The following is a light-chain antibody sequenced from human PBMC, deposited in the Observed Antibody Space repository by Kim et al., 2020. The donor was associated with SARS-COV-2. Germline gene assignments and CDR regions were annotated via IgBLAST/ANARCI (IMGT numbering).Light chain of an antibody. Sequence: QSVLTQPPSVSGAPGQRVIISCTGSSSNIGAGSTYDVNWYQQFPGRAPKLLVYGSKNRPSGVPDRFSGSKSGAAASLAIAGLQAEDEATYYCQAYDNGVSGLLFGGGTKLTVL. V-gene: IGLV1-40*01. CDR3: QAYDNGVSGLL. CDR1: SSNIGAGSTYD. CDR2: GSK. J-gene: IGLJ3*02.